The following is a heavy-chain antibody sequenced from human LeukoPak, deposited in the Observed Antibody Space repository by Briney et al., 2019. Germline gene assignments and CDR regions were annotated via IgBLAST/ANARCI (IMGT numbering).Heavy chain of an antibody. D-gene: IGHD2-15*01. CDR2: IYHSGST. Sequence: SETLSLTCAVSGGSISSGGYSWSWIRQPPGKGLEWIGYIYHSGSTYYNPSLKSRVPISVDRSKNQFSLKLSSVTAADTAVYYCARGYSKSGYYFDYWGQGTLVTVSS. CDR3: ARGYSKSGYYFDY. J-gene: IGHJ4*02. CDR1: GGSISSGGYS. V-gene: IGHV4-30-2*01.